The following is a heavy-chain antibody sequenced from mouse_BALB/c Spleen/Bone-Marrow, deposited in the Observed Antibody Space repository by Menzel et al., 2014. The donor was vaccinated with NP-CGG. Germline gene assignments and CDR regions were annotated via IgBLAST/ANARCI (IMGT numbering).Heavy chain of an antibody. V-gene: IGHV14-3*02. D-gene: IGHD4-1*01. CDR2: IDPANGNT. J-gene: IGHJ4*01. CDR1: GFNIKDTY. CDR3: ARWEYYAMDY. Sequence: EVQLQESGAELVKPGASVKLSCTASGFNIKDTYMHWVKQRPEQGLEWIGRIDPANGNTKYDPKFQGKATITADTSSNTAYLQLSSLTSEDTAVYYCARWEYYAMDYWGQGTTVTVSS.